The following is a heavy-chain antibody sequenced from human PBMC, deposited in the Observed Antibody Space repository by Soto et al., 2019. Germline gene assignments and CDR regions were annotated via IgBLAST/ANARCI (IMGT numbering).Heavy chain of an antibody. CDR1: TFTFSDFG. J-gene: IGHJ4*02. CDR2: ISYDGSDQ. CDR3: VKSTYCNGGSCFPQY. V-gene: IGHV3-30*18. D-gene: IGHD2-15*01. Sequence: QVQVEEFGGGVVQPGRSLRLSCAGPTFTFSDFGFHWVRQAPGKGLEWVAMISYDGSDQYYGDSVQGRFTIYRDDSKNTVYLQMNSLRAEDTAMYYCVKSTYCNGGSCFPQYWGPGTLVTVSS.